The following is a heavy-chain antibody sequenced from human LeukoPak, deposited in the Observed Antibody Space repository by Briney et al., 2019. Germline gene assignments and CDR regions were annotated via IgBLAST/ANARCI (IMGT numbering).Heavy chain of an antibody. CDR1: GFTFSGYG. Sequence: GGSLRLSCAASGFTFSGYGMHWVRQAPGKGLEWVAFIRYDGSNKYYADSVKGRFTISRDNSKNTLYLQMNSLRAEDTAVYYCAKDMDRIAVAGFDYWGQGTLVTVSS. V-gene: IGHV3-30*02. J-gene: IGHJ4*02. D-gene: IGHD6-19*01. CDR2: IRYDGSNK. CDR3: AKDMDRIAVAGFDY.